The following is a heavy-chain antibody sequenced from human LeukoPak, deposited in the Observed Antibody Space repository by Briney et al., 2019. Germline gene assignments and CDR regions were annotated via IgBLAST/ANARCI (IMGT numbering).Heavy chain of an antibody. CDR3: AKPTVIRLLWFGDVRSMDV. Sequence: GGSLRLSCAASGFTFSDYYMTWIRQAPGKGLEWVSYIRSSGSTIYYADSVKGRFTISRDNAKNTLYLQMNSLRAEDTAVYYCAKPTVIRLLWFGDVRSMDVWGQGTTVTVFS. J-gene: IGHJ6*02. V-gene: IGHV3-11*01. CDR1: GFTFSDYY. CDR2: IRSSGSTI. D-gene: IGHD3-10*01.